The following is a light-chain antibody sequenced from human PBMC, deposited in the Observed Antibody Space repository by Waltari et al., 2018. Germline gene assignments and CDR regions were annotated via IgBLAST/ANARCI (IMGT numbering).Light chain of an antibody. J-gene: IGKJ2*02. CDR3: HQYYSLPWT. V-gene: IGKV4-1*01. Sequence: DIVMTQSPDPLTVSLGERATINCKSSQSVLYSPNNRNYLSWYQQKRGQPPRLLIYWASTRQSGVPERFSGSGSGADFTLTINNLQAEDVAVYYCHQYYSLPWTFGQGTKLEIK. CDR1: QSVLYSPNNRNY. CDR2: WAS.